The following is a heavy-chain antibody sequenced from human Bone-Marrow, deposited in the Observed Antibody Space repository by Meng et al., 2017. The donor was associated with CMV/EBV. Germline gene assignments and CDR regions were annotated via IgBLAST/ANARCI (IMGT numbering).Heavy chain of an antibody. Sequence: SEPLSLTCAVYGGSFSGYYWSWIRQPPGKGLEWIGEINHSGSTNYNPSLKSRVTISVDTSKNQFSLKLSSVTAADTAVYYCARGRVVVGVGMDVWGQGTTVTVSS. D-gene: IGHD1-26*01. CDR2: INHSGST. J-gene: IGHJ6*02. CDR1: GGSFSGYY. CDR3: ARGRVVVGVGMDV. V-gene: IGHV4-34*01.